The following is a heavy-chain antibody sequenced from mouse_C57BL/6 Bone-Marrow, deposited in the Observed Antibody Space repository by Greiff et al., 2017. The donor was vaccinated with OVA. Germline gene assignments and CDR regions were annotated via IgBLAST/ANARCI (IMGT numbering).Heavy chain of an antibody. CDR3: ARHYYYGLWYFDV. V-gene: IGHV5-12*01. CDR2: ISNGGGST. J-gene: IGHJ1*03. Sequence: VQLKESGGGLVQPGGSLKLSCAASGFTFSDYYMYWVRQTPEKRLEWVAYISNGGGSTYYPDTVKGRFTISRDNAKNTLYLQMSRLKSEDTAMYYCARHYYYGLWYFDVWGTGTTVTVSS. D-gene: IGHD1-1*01. CDR1: GFTFSDYY.